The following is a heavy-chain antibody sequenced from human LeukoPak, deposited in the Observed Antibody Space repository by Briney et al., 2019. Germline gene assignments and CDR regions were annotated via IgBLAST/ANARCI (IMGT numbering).Heavy chain of an antibody. J-gene: IGHJ4*02. Sequence: APVKVSCKASGYTFTSYGISWVRQAPGQGLEWMGWISTYNGNTNYAQKLQGRVTMTTDTSTSTAYMELRSLRSDDTAVYYCARVTAAGREEYYFDYWGQGTLVTVSS. V-gene: IGHV1-18*04. D-gene: IGHD6-13*01. CDR1: GYTFTSYG. CDR2: ISTYNGNT. CDR3: ARVTAAGREEYYFDY.